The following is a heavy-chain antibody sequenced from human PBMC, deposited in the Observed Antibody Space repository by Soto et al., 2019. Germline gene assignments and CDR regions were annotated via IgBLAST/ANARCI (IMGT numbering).Heavy chain of an antibody. V-gene: IGHV6-1*01. Sequence: PSQTLSLTCAISVDSVPSYSSTWNWIRQSPSRGLEWLGRTYYRSKWYYDYAVSVKSRITINPDTSNNQLSLQMNSLRAEDTAVYYCARARSTAAGLFDYWGLGTLVTVSS. D-gene: IGHD6-13*01. CDR3: ARARSTAAGLFDY. J-gene: IGHJ4*02. CDR1: VDSVPSYSST. CDR2: TYYRSKWYY.